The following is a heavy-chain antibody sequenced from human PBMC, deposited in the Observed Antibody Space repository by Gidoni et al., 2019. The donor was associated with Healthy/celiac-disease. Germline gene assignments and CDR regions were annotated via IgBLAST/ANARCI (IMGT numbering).Heavy chain of an antibody. V-gene: IGHV3-48*03. CDR2: ISSSGSTI. CDR1: EVTFRSAE. CDR3: ASPVVPAANSYYYYYGMDV. J-gene: IGHJ6*02. Sequence: EVQLVESGGGLVQPGGSVRLSCAASEVTFRSAEMNWVRQAPGKGLEWVSYISSSGSTIYYADSVKGRFTISRDNANNSLYLQMNSLRAEDTAVYYCASPVVPAANSYYYYYGMDVWGQGTTVTVSS. D-gene: IGHD2-2*01.